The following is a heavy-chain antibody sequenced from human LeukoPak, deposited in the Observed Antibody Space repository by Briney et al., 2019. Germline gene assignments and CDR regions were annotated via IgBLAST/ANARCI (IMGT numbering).Heavy chain of an antibody. CDR3: AKESSYYGSGSYYKAFDY. CDR2: ISGSASST. CDR1: GFTFSSYA. V-gene: IGHV3-23*01. J-gene: IGHJ4*02. D-gene: IGHD3-10*01. Sequence: PGGSLRLSCAASGFTFSSYAMSWVRQAPGKGLEWVSAISGSASSTYYADSVKGRFTISRDNSKNTLYLQMNSLRAEDTAVYYWAKESSYYGSGSYYKAFDYWGQGNLVTVSS.